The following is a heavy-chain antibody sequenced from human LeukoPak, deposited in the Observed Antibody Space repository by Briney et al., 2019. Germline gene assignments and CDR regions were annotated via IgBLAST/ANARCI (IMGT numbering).Heavy chain of an antibody. V-gene: IGHV1-69*13. CDR3: AREGDDILTGYRSEY. Sequence: ASVKVSCKASGGTFSSYAISWVRQAPGQGVECMGGIIPIFGTANYAQKFQGRVTITADESTSTAYMELSSLRSEDTAVYYCAREGDDILTGYRSEYWGQGTLVTVSS. D-gene: IGHD3-9*01. CDR1: GGTFSSYA. CDR2: IIPIFGTA. J-gene: IGHJ4*02.